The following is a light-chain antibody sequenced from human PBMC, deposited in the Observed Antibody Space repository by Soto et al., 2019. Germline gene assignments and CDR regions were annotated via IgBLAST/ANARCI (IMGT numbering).Light chain of an antibody. CDR2: WAS. J-gene: IGKJ3*01. V-gene: IGKV4-1*01. Sequence: DIVMTQSPDYLAVSLGERATINCKSSQSVLSSSNNKNYLAWYQQNPGQPPKLIIYWASTRESGVPNRFCGSGSGTYFILSTSWLRAEDGPADSCQHYNHAPLAFCPGTQVDLK. CDR3: QHYNHAPLA. CDR1: QSVLSSSNNKNY.